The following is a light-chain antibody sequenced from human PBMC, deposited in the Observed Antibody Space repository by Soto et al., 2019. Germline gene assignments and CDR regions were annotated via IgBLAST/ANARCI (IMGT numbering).Light chain of an antibody. Sequence: DIQMTQSPSSLSASVGDRVTITFLASQTITYYVNWYQLKPRGAPKLLIYAASNLQSGVPSRFSGSGSGTDFTLSISSLQLEDLATYYCQQSFTIPKTFGQGTKVDIK. J-gene: IGKJ2*01. CDR2: AAS. CDR1: QTITYY. V-gene: IGKV1-39*01. CDR3: QQSFTIPKT.